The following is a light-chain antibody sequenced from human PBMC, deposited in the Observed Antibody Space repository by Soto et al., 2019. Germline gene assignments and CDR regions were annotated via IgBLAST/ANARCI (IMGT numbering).Light chain of an antibody. J-gene: IGKJ1*01. CDR3: QQYGSSPPT. Sequence: EIVLTQSPGTLSLSPGERATLSCGASQSVTSSYLAWYQQKPGQAPRLLIYAASSRATGIPDRFSGSGSGTDFTLTISRLEPEDFAVYYCQQYGSSPPTFGQGTKVEIK. V-gene: IGKV3-20*01. CDR2: AAS. CDR1: QSVTSSY.